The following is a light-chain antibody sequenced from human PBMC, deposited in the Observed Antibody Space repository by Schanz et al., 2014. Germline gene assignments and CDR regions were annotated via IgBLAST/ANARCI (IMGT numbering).Light chain of an antibody. J-gene: IGKJ4*01. CDR1: QSVSSW. CDR2: LAS. V-gene: IGKV1-5*01. Sequence: DTQMIQSPSTLSASVGDRVTIACRASQSVSSWLAWYQQRPGKAPKLLIYLASTLDTGVPSRFSGSGSGTEFTLTIDSLQPEDIATYYCQQYHNLPPTFGGGTKVEIK. CDR3: QQYHNLPPT.